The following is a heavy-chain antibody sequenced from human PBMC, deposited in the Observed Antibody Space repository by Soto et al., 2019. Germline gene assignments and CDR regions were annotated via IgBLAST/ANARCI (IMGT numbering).Heavy chain of an antibody. CDR3: ARDEGRQGPEYFHH. V-gene: IGHV3-74*01. Sequence: EVQLVESGGGLVQPGGSLRLSCAASGFSFSTYWMYWVCQAPGKGLVWVSRINVDGNTINYADSVKGRFTVSRDNAKNTLYLQMNSLRAEDTAVYYCARDEGRQGPEYFHHWGQGTLVTVSS. CDR1: GFSFSTYW. CDR2: INVDGNTI. J-gene: IGHJ1*01.